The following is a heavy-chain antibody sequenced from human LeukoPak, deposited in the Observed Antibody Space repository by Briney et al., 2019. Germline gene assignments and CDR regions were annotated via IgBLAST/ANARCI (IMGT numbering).Heavy chain of an antibody. CDR3: ARDNWVDC. CDR1: GLTFSKYS. CDR2: IDTSSTTM. J-gene: IGHJ5*01. Sequence: GGSLRLSCAASGLTFSKYSMTWVRQAPGKGLEWVSFIDTSSTTMYYTDSVKGRFTISRDNAKNSLYLQMNSLKVEDTAIYYCARDNWVDCWGQGTLVAVSS. V-gene: IGHV3-48*04.